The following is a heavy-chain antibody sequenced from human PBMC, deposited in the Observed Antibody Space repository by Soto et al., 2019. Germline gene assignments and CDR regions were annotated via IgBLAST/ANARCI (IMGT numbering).Heavy chain of an antibody. J-gene: IGHJ4*02. V-gene: IGHV4-39*01. CDR2: IYYSGST. CDR3: ARHGYYWNDVLDGGHGNFDY. Sequence: ETLSLTCTVSGGSISSSSYYWGWIRQPPGKGLEWIGSIYYSGSTYYNPSLKSRVTISVDTSKNQFSLKLSSVTAADTAVYYCARHGYYWNDVLDGGHGNFDYWGQGTLVTVSS. D-gene: IGHD1-1*01. CDR1: GGSISSSSYY.